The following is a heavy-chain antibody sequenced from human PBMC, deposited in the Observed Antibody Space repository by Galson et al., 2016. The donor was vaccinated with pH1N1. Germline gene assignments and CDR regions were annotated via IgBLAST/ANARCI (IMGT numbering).Heavy chain of an antibody. CDR1: GGTFGSYG. V-gene: IGHV1-69*13. D-gene: IGHD3-22*01. Sequence: SVKVSCKASGGTFGSYGINWVRQAPGQGLKWMGGIIPIFNTAKYAQNFQGRVTITADESTTTAYMELSSLRSEDTAVYFCAREDYYDTDLSDWYFGLWGRGTLLTVSS. CDR3: AREDYYDTDLSDWYFGL. CDR2: IIPIFNTA. J-gene: IGHJ2*01.